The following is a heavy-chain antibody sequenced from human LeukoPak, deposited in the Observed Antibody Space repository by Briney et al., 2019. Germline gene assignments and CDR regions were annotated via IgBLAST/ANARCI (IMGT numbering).Heavy chain of an antibody. D-gene: IGHD3-3*01. V-gene: IGHV4-34*01. CDR1: GGSFSGYY. Sequence: SETLSLTCAVYGGSFSGYYWSWIRQPPGKGLEWIGEINHSGSTNYNPSLKSRVTISVGTSKNQFSLKLSSVTAADTAVYYCARGAVLRFLEWLPIRYYGMDVWGQGTTVTVSS. J-gene: IGHJ6*02. CDR3: ARGAVLRFLEWLPIRYYGMDV. CDR2: INHSGST.